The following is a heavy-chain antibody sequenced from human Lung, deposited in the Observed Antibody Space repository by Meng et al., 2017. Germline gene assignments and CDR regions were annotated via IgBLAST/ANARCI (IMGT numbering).Heavy chain of an antibody. CDR3: ARGPTTMAHDFDY. Sequence: QVPLTQWGAVLLKPSETLALTCVVSGGSVSDYYWGWIRQPPGKGLEWIGEINHSGSTNYNPSLESRATISVDTSQNNLSLKLSSVTAADSAVYYCARGPTTMAHDFDYWGQGTLVTVSS. J-gene: IGHJ4*02. D-gene: IGHD4-11*01. CDR2: INHSGST. CDR1: GGSVSDYY. V-gene: IGHV4-34*01.